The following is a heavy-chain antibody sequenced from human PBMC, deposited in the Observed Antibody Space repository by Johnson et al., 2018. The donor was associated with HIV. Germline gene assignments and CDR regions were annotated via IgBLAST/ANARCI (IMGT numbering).Heavy chain of an antibody. J-gene: IGHJ3*02. CDR1: GFTFDDYG. CDR3: ARSGYGSGSTHDAFDI. V-gene: IGHV3-66*01. CDR2: IYSGGST. Sequence: EVQLVESGGGVVRPGGSLRLSCAASGFTFDDYGMSWVRQAPGKGLEWVSVIYSGGSTYYADSVKGRFTISRDNSKNTLYLQMNSLRAEDTAVYYCARSGYGSGSTHDAFDIWGQGTMVTVSS. D-gene: IGHD3-10*01.